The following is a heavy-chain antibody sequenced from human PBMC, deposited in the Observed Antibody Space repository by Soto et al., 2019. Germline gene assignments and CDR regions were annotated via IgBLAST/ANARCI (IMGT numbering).Heavy chain of an antibody. D-gene: IGHD4-17*01. J-gene: IGHJ4*01. Sequence: PGESLKISCKASGYSLTGYWITWVRQLPGKGLEWMGRIDPSDSYINYGPSFRGHVTLSADKSINTAYLQWSSLKASDTAMYYCARWAEGVTTPHFDYWGQGTLVTVSS. CDR2: IDPSDSYI. CDR3: ARWAEGVTTPHFDY. V-gene: IGHV5-10-1*01. CDR1: GYSLTGYW.